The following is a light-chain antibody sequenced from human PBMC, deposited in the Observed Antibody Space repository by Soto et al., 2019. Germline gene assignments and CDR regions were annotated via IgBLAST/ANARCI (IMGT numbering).Light chain of an antibody. CDR1: SRDVGGQNY. Sequence: QSALTQPPSASGSPGQSVAISCTGTSRDVGGQNYVSWYQQHPGKAPKLIIDAVSNRPSGVPDRFSGSKSGNTASLTISGLRAEDEADYYCCSHAGNNNYVFGTGTKVTVL. J-gene: IGLJ1*01. CDR2: AVS. V-gene: IGLV2-8*01. CDR3: CSHAGNNNYV.